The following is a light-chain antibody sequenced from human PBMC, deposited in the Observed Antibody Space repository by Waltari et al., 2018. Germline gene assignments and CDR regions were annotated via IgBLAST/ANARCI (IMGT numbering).Light chain of an antibody. CDR1: EGISTY. V-gene: IGKV1-9*01. CDR2: GAS. CDR3: QQLDKYPLT. J-gene: IGKJ4*01. Sequence: IQLTQSPSSLSASVGDKVTITCRASEGISTYLAWYQQQPGKAPQLLIYGASPLPSGVPSRFRDSGSGTDFTLTISSLQPGDFATYYCQQLDKYPLTFGGGTKVEIK.